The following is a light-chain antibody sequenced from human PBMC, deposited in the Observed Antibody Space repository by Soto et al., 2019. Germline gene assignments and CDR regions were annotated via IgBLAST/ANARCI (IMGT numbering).Light chain of an antibody. CDR2: FGS. CDR1: QSLLYNNTYNY. J-gene: IGKJ5*01. V-gene: IGKV2-28*01. CDR3: MQALQSLT. Sequence: EIVMTQSPLPLPVTPGEPGSISCKSRQSLLYNNTYNYLDWYVQKPGQSPKXLIYFGSNRAPGVPDRFSGSGSGTDFTLKINRVEAEDVGTYYCMQALQSLTFGQGTRLEIK.